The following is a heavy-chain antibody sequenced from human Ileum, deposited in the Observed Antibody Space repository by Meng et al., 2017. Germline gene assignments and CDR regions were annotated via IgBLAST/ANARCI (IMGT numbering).Heavy chain of an antibody. V-gene: IGHV4-30-4*01. J-gene: IGHJ4*02. CDR2: IYYDGNT. Sequence: QVQLQESGPGLAKPSPAMSPTCTVSGDSLTSVNAKGSWIRHSPGKGPEYIGYIYYDGNTYYTPSLKSRLIISIDTSRNEFSLRLNSVTAADTAVYYCAREFYVDTAMVIDSWGQGTLVTVSS. CDR1: GDSLTSVNAK. CDR3: AREFYVDTAMVIDS. D-gene: IGHD5-18*01.